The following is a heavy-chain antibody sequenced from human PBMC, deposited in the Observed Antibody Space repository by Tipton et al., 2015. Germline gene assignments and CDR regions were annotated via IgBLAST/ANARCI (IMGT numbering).Heavy chain of an antibody. CDR3: ARLRGYTYGYFDY. CDR2: MHQSGRP. J-gene: IGHJ4*02. V-gene: IGHV4-39*01. CDR1: GGPISTSSYY. Sequence: TLSLTCTVSGGPISTSSYYWAWIRQPPGKGLEWIGSMHQSGRPYYNPSLKSRVTISVDTSKNQLSLKVSSATAADTAVYYCARLRGYTYGYFDYWSQGTLVTVSS. D-gene: IGHD5-18*01.